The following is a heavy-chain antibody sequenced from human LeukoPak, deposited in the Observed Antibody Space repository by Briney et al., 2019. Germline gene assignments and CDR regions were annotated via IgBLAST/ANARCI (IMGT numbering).Heavy chain of an antibody. V-gene: IGHV4-59*08. D-gene: IGHD4-17*01. CDR1: GGSISSYY. Sequence: KTSETLSLTCTVSGGSISSYYWSWIRQPPGKGLEWIGYIYYSGSTNYNPSLKSRVTISVDTSKNQFSLKLSSVTAADTAVYYCARQMGGDYQNDAFDIWGQGTMVTVSS. J-gene: IGHJ3*02. CDR2: IYYSGST. CDR3: ARQMGGDYQNDAFDI.